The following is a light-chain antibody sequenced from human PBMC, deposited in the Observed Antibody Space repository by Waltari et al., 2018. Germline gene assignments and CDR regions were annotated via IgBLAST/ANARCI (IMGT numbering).Light chain of an antibody. CDR1: QGISTW. V-gene: IGKV1-12*01. CDR3: QQRKIWPPLT. J-gene: IGKJ4*01. CDR2: AAS. Sequence: DIQMTQSPSSVSASVGDRVTITCRASQGISTWLAWYQQKPGKAPNLLIYAASTLQSGVPSRFSGSGSGTDFTLTISSLQPEDVAVYYCQQRKIWPPLTFGGGTKVE.